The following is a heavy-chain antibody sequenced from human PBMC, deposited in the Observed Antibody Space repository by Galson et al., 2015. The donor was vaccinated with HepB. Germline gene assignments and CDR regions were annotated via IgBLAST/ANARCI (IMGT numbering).Heavy chain of an antibody. D-gene: IGHD3-16*01. V-gene: IGHV1-18*01. Sequence: SVKVSCKASGYTFSSYGINWVRQSPGQGLEWMGWISAQNGDTKYSHKLQGRVTMATDTSTSTVYMELRSLRSDETAVYFCARDSRAGGPNIYNYFDYWGQGTLVTVSS. J-gene: IGHJ4*02. CDR2: ISAQNGDT. CDR3: ARDSRAGGPNIYNYFDY. CDR1: GYTFSSYG.